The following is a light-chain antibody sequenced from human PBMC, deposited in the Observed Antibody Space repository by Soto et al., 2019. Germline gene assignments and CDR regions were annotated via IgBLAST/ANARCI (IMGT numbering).Light chain of an antibody. J-gene: IGKJ1*01. CDR2: GAY. CDR3: QQYGTAPWT. Sequence: DIVMTQSPATLSVSPGERATLSCRASLSVISYLAWYQQKPGQAPRLLLYGAYNRATGIPDRFSGSGSGTDFTLTISRLEPEDFAVYYCQQYGTAPWTFGQGTKVDIK. V-gene: IGKV3-20*01. CDR1: LSVISY.